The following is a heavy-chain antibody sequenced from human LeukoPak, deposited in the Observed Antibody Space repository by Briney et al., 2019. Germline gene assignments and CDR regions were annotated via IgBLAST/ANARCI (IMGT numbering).Heavy chain of an antibody. CDR1: GFTFSDYY. D-gene: IGHD5-24*01. J-gene: IGHJ4*02. V-gene: IGHV5-51*01. CDR2: IYPGDSDT. CDR3: ARQGAGDGYNPFDY. Sequence: PGGSLRLSCAASGFTFSDYYMSWIRQAPGKGLEWMGIIYPGDSDTRYSPSFQGQVTISADKSITTAYLQWSSLKASDTAIYYCARQGAGDGYNPFDYWGQGTLVTVSS.